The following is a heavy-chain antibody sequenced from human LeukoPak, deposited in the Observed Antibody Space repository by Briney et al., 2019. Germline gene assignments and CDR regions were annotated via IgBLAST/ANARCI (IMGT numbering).Heavy chain of an antibody. CDR3: ARNVDTAMVRALDY. D-gene: IGHD5-18*01. V-gene: IGHV3-30-3*01. J-gene: IGHJ4*02. Sequence: PGRSLRLSCAASGFTFSSYAMHWVRQAPGKGLEWEAVISYDGSNKYYADSVKGRFTISRDNSKNTLYLQMNSLRAEDTAVYYCARNVDTAMVRALDYWGQGTLVTVSS. CDR1: GFTFSSYA. CDR2: ISYDGSNK.